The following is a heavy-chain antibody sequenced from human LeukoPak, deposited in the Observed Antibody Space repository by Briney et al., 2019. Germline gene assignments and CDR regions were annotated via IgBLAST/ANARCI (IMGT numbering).Heavy chain of an antibody. CDR2: ISWNSGSI. Sequence: GRSLRLSCAASRFTFDDYAMHWVRQAPGKGLEWVSGISWNSGSIGYADSVKGRFTISGDNAKNSLYLQMNSLRAEDTALYYCAKDRGPAMVTDGLDYWGQGTLVTVSS. V-gene: IGHV3-9*01. CDR1: RFTFDDYA. D-gene: IGHD5-18*01. J-gene: IGHJ4*02. CDR3: AKDRGPAMVTDGLDY.